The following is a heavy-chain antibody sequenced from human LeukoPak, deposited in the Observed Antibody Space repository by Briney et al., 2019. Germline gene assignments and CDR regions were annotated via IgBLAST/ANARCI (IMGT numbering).Heavy chain of an antibody. CDR3: ARGRWSATTASYYLDF. D-gene: IGHD5-24*01. CDR2: SNAGNGNT. J-gene: IGHJ4*02. CDR1: GYTFTSYA. V-gene: IGHV1-3*01. Sequence: ASEKVSCKATGYTFTSYAMHWVRQAPGQRLEWMGWSNAGNGNTKYSHKFQGRVTITRDTSASTAYMELSSLTSEDTAVYYCARGRWSATTASYYLDFWGQGTLVTVSS.